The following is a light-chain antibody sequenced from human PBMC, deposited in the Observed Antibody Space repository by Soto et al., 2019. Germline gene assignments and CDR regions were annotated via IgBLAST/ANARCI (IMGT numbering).Light chain of an antibody. CDR3: SSYTTSSTYV. CDR1: SSDVGGYNY. J-gene: IGLJ1*01. CDR2: EVI. V-gene: IGLV2-14*03. Sequence: QSVLTQPASVSGSTGQSITISCTGTSSDVGGYNYVSWYQQHPGKAPKLMIYEVINRPSGISSRFSGSKSGNTASLTISGLQAEDEADYYCSSYTTSSTYVFGTGTKVTVL.